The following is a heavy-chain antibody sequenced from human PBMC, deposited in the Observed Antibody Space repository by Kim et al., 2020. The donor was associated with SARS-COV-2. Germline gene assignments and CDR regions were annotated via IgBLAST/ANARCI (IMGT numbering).Heavy chain of an antibody. V-gene: IGHV3-21*01. CDR3: ARDQEGWGEPKTTTQFRNRYFDY. Sequence: GGSLRLSCAASGFTFSSYSMNWVRQAPGKGLEWVSSISSSSSYIYYADSVKGRFTISRDNAKNSLYLQMNSLRAEDTAVYYCARDQEGWGEPKTTTQFRNRYFDYWGQGTLVTVSS. CDR2: ISSSSSYI. J-gene: IGHJ4*02. CDR1: GFTFSSYS. D-gene: IGHD3-16*01.